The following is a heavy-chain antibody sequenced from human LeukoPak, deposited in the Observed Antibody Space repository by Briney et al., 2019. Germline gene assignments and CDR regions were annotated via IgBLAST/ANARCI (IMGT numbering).Heavy chain of an antibody. D-gene: IGHD3-22*01. Sequence: GGSLRLACAASGFTFSGYWMSWVRQAPGKGLEWVANIRQDGSEKYYVDSVKGRFTISRDNAKNSLYLQMNSLRDEDTAVYYCARLALSYYESSGFAYWGQGTLVTVSS. CDR2: IRQDGSEK. CDR1: GFTFSGYW. J-gene: IGHJ4*02. CDR3: ARLALSYYESSGFAY. V-gene: IGHV3-7*04.